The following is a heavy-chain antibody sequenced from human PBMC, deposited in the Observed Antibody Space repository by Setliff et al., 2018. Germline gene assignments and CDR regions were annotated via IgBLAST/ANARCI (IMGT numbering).Heavy chain of an antibody. J-gene: IGHJ4*02. V-gene: IGHV3-23*01. CDR3: AKDRPQGVNGRSLDY. CDR2: GSTGKT. CDR1: GFSFSDYA. Sequence: GGSLRLSCAASGFSFSDYAMSWVRQAPRKGLEWVSGGSTGKTDYADSVKGRFTMSRDSSTNTLYLQMNSLRGEDTAVYYCAKDRPQGVNGRSLDYWGRGALVTVSS. D-gene: IGHD3-10*01.